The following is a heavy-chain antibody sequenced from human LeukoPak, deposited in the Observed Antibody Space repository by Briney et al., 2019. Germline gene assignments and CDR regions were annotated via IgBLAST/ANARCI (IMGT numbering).Heavy chain of an antibody. Sequence: SETLSLTCNVSGGSISSETYYWGWIRQSPGKGLEWIGSVHYTGSSYDNAALQSRLTISVDTSKSQISLRLRSVTAADTAVYHCARHDCSSTNCRCFDYWGQGTLVTVSS. J-gene: IGHJ4*02. V-gene: IGHV4-39*01. D-gene: IGHD2-2*01. CDR1: GGSISSETYY. CDR2: VHYTGSS. CDR3: ARHDCSSTNCRCFDY.